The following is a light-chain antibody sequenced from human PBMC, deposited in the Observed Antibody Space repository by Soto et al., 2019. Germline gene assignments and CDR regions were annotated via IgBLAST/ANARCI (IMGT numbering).Light chain of an antibody. V-gene: IGLV2-23*01. Sequence: QSALTQPASVSGSPGQSITISCTGTSSDVGSYNVVSWYQHHPGKAPKLMIYEGSKRPSGVSNRFSGSKSGNTASLTISGLQAEDEAEYYCCSYAGSSTYAFGTGTKLTVL. CDR1: SSDVGSYNV. CDR3: CSYAGSSTYA. CDR2: EGS. J-gene: IGLJ1*01.